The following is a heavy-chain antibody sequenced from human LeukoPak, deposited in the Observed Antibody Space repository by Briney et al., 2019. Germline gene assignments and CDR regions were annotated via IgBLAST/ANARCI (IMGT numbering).Heavy chain of an antibody. V-gene: IGHV1-2*02. D-gene: IGHD3-3*01. J-gene: IGHJ4*02. CDR3: ARTWSGYYPPDY. Sequence: ASVKVSCKASGYTFTGYYMHWVRQAPGQGLEWMGWINPNSGGTNYAQNFQGRVTMTRDTSISTAYMELSRLRSDDTAVYYCARTWSGYYPPDYWGQGTLVTVSS. CDR1: GYTFTGYY. CDR2: INPNSGGT.